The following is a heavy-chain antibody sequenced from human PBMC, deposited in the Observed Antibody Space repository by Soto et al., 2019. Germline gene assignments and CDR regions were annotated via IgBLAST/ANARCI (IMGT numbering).Heavy chain of an antibody. CDR2: INHSGST. V-gene: IGHV4-34*01. CDR1: GGSFSGYY. J-gene: IGHJ6*03. Sequence: SETLSLTCAVYGGSFSGYYWSWIRQPPGKGLEWIGEINHSGSTNYNPSLKSRVTISVDTSKNQFSLKLSSVTAADTAVYYCARTPSTTVTTKRYMDVWGKGTTVTVSS. CDR3: ARTPSTTVTTKRYMDV. D-gene: IGHD4-17*01.